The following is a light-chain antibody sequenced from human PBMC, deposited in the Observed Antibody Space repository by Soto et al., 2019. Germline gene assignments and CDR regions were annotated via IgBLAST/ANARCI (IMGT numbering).Light chain of an antibody. CDR3: QQYGSSPRT. Sequence: EIVLTQSPGTLSLSPGERATLSCRASQSVSSSYLAWYQQKPGQAPRLLIYGASSRATGIPDRFSGSGSGTDFTLTISRLEPEYFAVYSCQQYGSSPRTFGQGTKV. V-gene: IGKV3-20*01. CDR1: QSVSSSY. J-gene: IGKJ1*01. CDR2: GAS.